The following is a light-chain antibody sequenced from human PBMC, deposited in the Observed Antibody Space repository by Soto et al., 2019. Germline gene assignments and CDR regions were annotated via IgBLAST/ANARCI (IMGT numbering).Light chain of an antibody. CDR3: ASYTTHTTYV. J-gene: IGLJ1*01. V-gene: IGLV2-14*03. CDR2: DVT. Sequence: QSVLTQPASVSGSPGQSITISCTGSGSDIGDYNFVSWYRHHPGKVPTLLLYDVTYRPSGVSSRFSGSKSGNTASLTIAGLQAEDEADYYCASYTTHTTYVFGTGTKLTVL. CDR1: GSDIGDYNF.